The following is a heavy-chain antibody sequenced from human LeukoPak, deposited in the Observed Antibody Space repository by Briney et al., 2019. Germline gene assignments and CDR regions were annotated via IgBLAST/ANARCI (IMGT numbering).Heavy chain of an antibody. V-gene: IGHV4-39*07. Sequence: SETLSLTCTVSSGSISTSNYYWGWIRQPPGKGLEWIGSIYYSGSTYYNPSLKSRVTISVDTSKNQFSLKLSSVTAADTAVYYCARRLGIAVAGRIREDYYMDVWGKGTTVTVSS. D-gene: IGHD6-19*01. J-gene: IGHJ6*03. CDR2: IYYSGST. CDR3: ARRLGIAVAGRIREDYYMDV. CDR1: SGSISTSNYY.